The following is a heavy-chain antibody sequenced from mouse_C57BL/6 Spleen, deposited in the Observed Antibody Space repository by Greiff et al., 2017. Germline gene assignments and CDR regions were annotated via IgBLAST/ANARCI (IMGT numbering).Heavy chain of an antibody. CDR1: GYTFTSYW. Sequence: QVQLKQSGAELVKPGASVKMSCKASGYTFTSYWITWVKQRPGQGLEWIGDIYPGSGSTNYNEKFKSKATLTVDTSSSTAYMQLSSLTSEDSAVYYCAREGRDSAGYFDYWGQGTTLTVSS. D-gene: IGHD3-2*02. J-gene: IGHJ2*01. V-gene: IGHV1-55*01. CDR2: IYPGSGST. CDR3: AREGRDSAGYFDY.